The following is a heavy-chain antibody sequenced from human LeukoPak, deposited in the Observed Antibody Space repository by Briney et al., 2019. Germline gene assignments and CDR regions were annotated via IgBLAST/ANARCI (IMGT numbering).Heavy chain of an antibody. V-gene: IGHV7-4-1*02. CDR3: ASFFCTSALCYYLDY. CDR2: INTNTGNP. J-gene: IGHJ4*02. Sequence: ASVKVSCKASGYTFTSNGLGWVRQAPGQGLEWMGWINTNTGNPTYAQGFTGRFVFSLDTSDNTPYLQISSLQAEDTAVYYCASFFCTSALCYYLDYWGQGTLVTVSS. CDR1: GYTFTSNG. D-gene: IGHD2-8*01.